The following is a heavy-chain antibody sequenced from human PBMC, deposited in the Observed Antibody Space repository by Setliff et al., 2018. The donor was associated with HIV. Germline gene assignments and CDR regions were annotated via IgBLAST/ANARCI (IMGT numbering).Heavy chain of an antibody. D-gene: IGHD2-15*01. J-gene: IGHJ5*02. Sequence: PSETLSLTCTVSNATISSGGFYWSWVRQHPGKGREWIGYIYYTGSTYYNPSLKSRVSISVDTSKNQFSLKLTSVTAADTAVYYCVKAVAAPSWFDPWGQGTLVTVS. V-gene: IGHV4-31*03. CDR3: VKAVAAPSWFDP. CDR1: NATISSGGFY. CDR2: IYYTGST.